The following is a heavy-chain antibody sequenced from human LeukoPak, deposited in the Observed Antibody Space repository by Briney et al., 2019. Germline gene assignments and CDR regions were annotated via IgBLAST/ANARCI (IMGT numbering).Heavy chain of an antibody. Sequence: PSETLSLTCSVSGGSISNYFWTWLRQAPGEGLEWVGYIYSSGSTYYNPSLKSRVTISVDTSKNRFALKLSTVTAADTAVYYCARRPTGDPKFDYWGQGTLVTVSS. CDR1: GGSISNYF. D-gene: IGHD7-27*01. CDR2: IYSSGST. CDR3: ARRPTGDPKFDY. J-gene: IGHJ4*02. V-gene: IGHV4-59*08.